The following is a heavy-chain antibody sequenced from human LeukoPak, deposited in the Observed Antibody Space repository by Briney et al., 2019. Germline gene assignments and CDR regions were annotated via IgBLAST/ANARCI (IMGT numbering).Heavy chain of an antibody. V-gene: IGHV3-48*01. CDR2: ISSSSSTI. CDR1: GFTFSSYE. J-gene: IGHJ6*03. D-gene: IGHD6-25*01. Sequence: GGSLRLSCAASGFTFSSYEMNWVRQAPGKGLEWVSYISSSSSTIYYADSVKGRFTISRDNAKNSLYLQMNSLRAEDTAVYYCARASGSYYYYMDVWGKGTTVTVSS. CDR3: ARASGSYYYYMDV.